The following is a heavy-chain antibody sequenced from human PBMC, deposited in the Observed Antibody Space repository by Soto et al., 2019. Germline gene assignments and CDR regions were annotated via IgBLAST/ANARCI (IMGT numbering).Heavy chain of an antibody. J-gene: IGHJ5*02. V-gene: IGHV1-2*02. CDR1: GYTFTGYY. CDR2: INPNSGGT. Sequence: ASVKVSCKASGYTFTGYYMHWVRQAPGQGLEWMGWINPNSGGTNYAQKFQGRVTMTRDTSISTVYMELSRLRSDDTAVYYCARDYMTTVTTSRGNWFDPWGQGTLVTVSS. CDR3: ARDYMTTVTTSRGNWFDP. D-gene: IGHD4-17*01.